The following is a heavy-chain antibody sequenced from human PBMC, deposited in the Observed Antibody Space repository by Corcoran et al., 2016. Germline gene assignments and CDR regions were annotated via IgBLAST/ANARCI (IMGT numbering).Heavy chain of an antibody. J-gene: IGHJ3*02. CDR1: GFTFSNAW. CDR2: VKSKSDGGTT. Sequence: EVQLVESGGGLVKPGGSLRLSCAGSGFTFSNAWMNWVRQAPGKGLEWVGRVKSKSDGGTTDYAAPVKGRFTISRDDSKTTVYLQMNSLKTEDTAVYYCATGRAFDIWGQGTMVTVSS. CDR3: ATGRAFDI. V-gene: IGHV3-15*01.